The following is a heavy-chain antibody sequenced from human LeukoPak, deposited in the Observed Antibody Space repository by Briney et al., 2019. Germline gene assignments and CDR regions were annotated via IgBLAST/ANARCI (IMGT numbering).Heavy chain of an antibody. V-gene: IGHV3-30*18. CDR3: AKDFPPYCSSTSCLPGY. J-gene: IGHJ4*02. Sequence: VGSLRLSCAASGFTFSSYGMHWVRQAPGKGLEWVAVISYDGSNKYYADSVKGRFAISRDNSKNTLYLQMNSLRAEDTAVCYCAKDFPPYCSSTSCLPGYWGQGTLVTVSS. CDR1: GFTFSSYG. D-gene: IGHD2-2*01. CDR2: ISYDGSNK.